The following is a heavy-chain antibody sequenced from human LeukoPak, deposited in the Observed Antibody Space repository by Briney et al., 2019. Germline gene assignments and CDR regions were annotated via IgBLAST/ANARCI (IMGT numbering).Heavy chain of an antibody. CDR1: GGSFSGYY. CDR3: ARGRFQWLVPRGAFDI. V-gene: IGHV4-34*01. D-gene: IGHD6-19*01. Sequence: SETLSLTCAVYGGSFSGYYWSWLRQPPGKGLEWFGEINHSGSTNYNPSLKSRVTISVDTSKNQFSLKLSSVTAADTAVYYCARGRFQWLVPRGAFDIWGQGTMVTVSS. CDR2: INHSGST. J-gene: IGHJ3*02.